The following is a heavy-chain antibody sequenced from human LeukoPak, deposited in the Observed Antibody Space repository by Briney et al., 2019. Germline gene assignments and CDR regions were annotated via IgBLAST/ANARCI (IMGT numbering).Heavy chain of an antibody. D-gene: IGHD2-21*02. CDR3: ARQSNQGWRLFWFDP. Sequence: SETLSLTCTVSDYSISSGYYWGWIRQPPGKGLEWIGSIYHSGTTYYNPSLESRVTISVGTSKNQFSLKLSSVTAADTAIYYFARQSNQGWRLFWFDPWGQGTLVTVSS. J-gene: IGHJ5*02. V-gene: IGHV4-38-2*02. CDR1: DYSISSGYY. CDR2: IYHSGTT.